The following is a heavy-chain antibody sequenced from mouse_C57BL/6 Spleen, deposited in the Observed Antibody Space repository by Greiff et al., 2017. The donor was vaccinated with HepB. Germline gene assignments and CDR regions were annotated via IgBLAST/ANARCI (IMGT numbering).Heavy chain of an antibody. J-gene: IGHJ4*01. D-gene: IGHD3-2*02. CDR1: GYTFTSYG. Sequence: QVQLKESGAELARPGASVKLSCKASGYTFTSYGISWVKQRTGQGLEWIGEIYPRSGNTYYNEKFKGKATLTADKSSSTAYMELRSLTSEDSAVYVCARSAQGYAMDYWGQGTSVTVSS. CDR3: ARSAQGYAMDY. V-gene: IGHV1-81*01. CDR2: IYPRSGNT.